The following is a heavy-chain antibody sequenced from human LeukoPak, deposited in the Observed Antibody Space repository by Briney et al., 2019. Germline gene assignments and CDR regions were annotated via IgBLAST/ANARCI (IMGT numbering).Heavy chain of an antibody. CDR2: IYYSGST. CDR1: GGSISSSSYY. Sequence: SETLSLTCTVSGGSISSSSYYWGWIRQPPGKGLEWIGSIYYSGSTYYNPSLKSRVTISVDTSKNQFSLKLSSVTAADTAVYYCARRDDYFDYWGQGTLVTVSS. CDR3: ARRDDYFDY. D-gene: IGHD5-24*01. J-gene: IGHJ4*02. V-gene: IGHV4-39*07.